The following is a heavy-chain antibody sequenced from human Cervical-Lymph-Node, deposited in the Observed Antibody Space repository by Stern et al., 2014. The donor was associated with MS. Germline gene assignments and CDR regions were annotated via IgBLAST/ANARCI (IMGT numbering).Heavy chain of an antibody. CDR2: IIPSFGTS. J-gene: IGHJ6*02. V-gene: IGHV1-69*01. CDR1: GGPFSSDA. CDR3: ARSAGYYSGMDV. Sequence: VQLVESGAEVKKPGSSVKVSCKASGGPFSSDAFSWVRQAPGQGLEWMGAIIPSFGTSSSAQKFQGRVTISADDSTGTAFLELRSLRSEDTAVYYCARSAGYYSGMDVWGQGTAVTVSS.